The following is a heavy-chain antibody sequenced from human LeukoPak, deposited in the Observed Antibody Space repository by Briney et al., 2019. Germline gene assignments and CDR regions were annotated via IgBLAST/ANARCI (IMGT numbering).Heavy chain of an antibody. D-gene: IGHD2-8*01. J-gene: IGHJ3*02. CDR1: GGSISSYY. CDR3: ARRSNLARAFDI. Sequence: SETLSLTCTVSGGSISSYYWSWIRQPPGKGLEWIGYIYYSGGTNYNPSLKSRVTISVDTSKNQFSLKLSSVTAADTAVYYCARRSNLARAFDIWGQGTMVTVSS. V-gene: IGHV4-59*01. CDR2: IYYSGGT.